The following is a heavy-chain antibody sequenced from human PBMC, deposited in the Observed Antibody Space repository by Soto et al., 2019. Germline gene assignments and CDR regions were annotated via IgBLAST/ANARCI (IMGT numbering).Heavy chain of an antibody. V-gene: IGHV1-69*12. J-gene: IGHJ4*02. CDR2: IIPMFGTA. Sequence: QVQLVQSGAEVKKPESSVKVSCKAPGGTFSTYPISWVRQAPGQGLEWMGGIIPMFGTANYAQRFQDRVTITADESTNTVYMELSSLRSEDTAVYCCASGIQLWLRRINNGYSGWGQGTLVTVSS. D-gene: IGHD5-18*01. CDR1: GGTFSTYP. CDR3: ASGIQLWLRRINNGYSG.